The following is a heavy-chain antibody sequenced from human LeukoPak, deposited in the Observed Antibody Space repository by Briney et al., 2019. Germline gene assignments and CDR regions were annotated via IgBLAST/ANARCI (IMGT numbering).Heavy chain of an antibody. CDR2: IYTSGST. D-gene: IGHD2-15*01. CDR1: GGSISSYY. J-gene: IGHJ6*04. CDR3: ARDRAPEDLDV. Sequence: SETLSLTCTVSGGSISSYYWSWIRQPAGKGLEGIGRIYTSGSTNYNPSLKSRVTMSVDTSKNQFSRKLSSVTAADTAVYYCARDRAPEDLDVWGKGTTVTVSS. V-gene: IGHV4-4*07.